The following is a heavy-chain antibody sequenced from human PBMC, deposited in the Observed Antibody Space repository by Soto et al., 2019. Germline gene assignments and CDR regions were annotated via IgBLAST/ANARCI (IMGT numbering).Heavy chain of an antibody. J-gene: IGHJ4*02. CDR3: ARAGIAAAAD. CDR1: GGSISSGGYY. Sequence: QVQLQESGPGLVKPSQTLSLTCTVSGGSISSGGYYWSWIRQHPGKGLEWIGYIYYSGSTYYNPSLKXXVXIXEDTSKNHCSLKLSAVTAADTAVYYCARAGIAAAADWGQGTLVTVSS. CDR2: IYYSGST. V-gene: IGHV4-31*01. D-gene: IGHD6-13*01.